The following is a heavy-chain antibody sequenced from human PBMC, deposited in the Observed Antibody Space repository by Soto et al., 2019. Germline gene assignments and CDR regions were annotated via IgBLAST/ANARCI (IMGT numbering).Heavy chain of an antibody. CDR3: ARQAYDILTGYQNYFDY. Sequence: SETLSLTCTVSGGSISSYYWSWIRQPPGKGLEWIGYIYYSGSTNYNPSLKSRVTISVDTSKNQFSLKLSSVTAADTAVYYCARQAYDILTGYQNYFDYWGQGTLVTVSS. D-gene: IGHD3-9*01. CDR2: IYYSGST. CDR1: GGSISSYY. J-gene: IGHJ4*02. V-gene: IGHV4-59*08.